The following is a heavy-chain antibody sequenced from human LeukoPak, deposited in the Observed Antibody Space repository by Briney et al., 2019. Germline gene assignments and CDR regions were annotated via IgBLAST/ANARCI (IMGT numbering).Heavy chain of an antibody. CDR3: AREPSITIFGVVTKGGFDY. CDR1: GYTFTSYY. J-gene: IGHJ4*02. D-gene: IGHD3-3*01. CDR2: INPSGGST. Sequence: ASVKVSCKASGYTFTSYYMHWVRQALGQGLEWMGIINPSGGSTSYAQKFQGRVTMTRDTSTSTVYMELSSLRSEDTAVYYCAREPSITIFGVVTKGGFDYWGQGTLVTVSS. V-gene: IGHV1-46*01.